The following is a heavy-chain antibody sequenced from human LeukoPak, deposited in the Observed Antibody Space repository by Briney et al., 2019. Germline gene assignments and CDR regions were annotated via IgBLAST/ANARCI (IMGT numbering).Heavy chain of an antibody. Sequence: GGSLRLSCAASGFTFSSYEMNWVRQAPGKGVEWVSYISSSGSTIYYADSVRGRFTISRDNAKNSLYLQMNSLRAEDTAVYYCAREIIGYDKSRGLDYWGQGTLVTVSS. D-gene: IGHD3-9*01. CDR2: ISSSGSTI. V-gene: IGHV3-48*03. J-gene: IGHJ4*02. CDR3: AREIIGYDKSRGLDY. CDR1: GFTFSSYE.